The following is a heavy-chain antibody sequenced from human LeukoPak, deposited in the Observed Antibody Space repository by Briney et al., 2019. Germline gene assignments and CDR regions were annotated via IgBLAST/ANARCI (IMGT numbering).Heavy chain of an antibody. CDR1: GFTFSTYG. J-gene: IGHJ4*02. D-gene: IGHD3-22*01. CDR2: ISGSGGST. V-gene: IGHV3-23*01. Sequence: GGSLRLSCAASGFTFSTYGMSWVRQAPGKGLEWVSAISGSGGSTYYADSVKGRFTISRDNSKNTLYLQMNSLRAEDTAVYYCARDFRVYYDSSGYYLGYWGQGTLVTVSS. CDR3: ARDFRVYYDSSGYYLGY.